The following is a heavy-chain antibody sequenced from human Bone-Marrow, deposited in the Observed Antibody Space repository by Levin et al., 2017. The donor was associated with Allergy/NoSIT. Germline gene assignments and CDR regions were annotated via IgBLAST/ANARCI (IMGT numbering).Heavy chain of an antibody. Sequence: GGSLRLSCAASGFTFSSYAMHWVRQAPGKGLEWVAVISYDGSNKYYADSVKGRFTISRDNSKNTLYLQMNSLRAEDTAVYYCARDPSPRAMTTVTKAVAGYFDYWGQGTLVTVSS. V-gene: IGHV3-30-3*01. J-gene: IGHJ4*02. CDR2: ISYDGSNK. CDR1: GFTFSSYA. CDR3: ARDPSPRAMTTVTKAVAGYFDY. D-gene: IGHD4-17*01.